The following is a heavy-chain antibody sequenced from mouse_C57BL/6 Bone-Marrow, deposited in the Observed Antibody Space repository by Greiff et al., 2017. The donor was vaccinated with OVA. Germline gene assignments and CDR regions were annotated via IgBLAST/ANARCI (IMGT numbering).Heavy chain of an antibody. CDR2: ISSGGSYT. CDR3: AIQGEHFDY. CDR1: GFTFSSYG. J-gene: IGHJ2*01. V-gene: IGHV5-6*01. Sequence: EVMLVESGGDLVKPGGSLKLSCAASGFTFSSYGMSWVRQTPDKRLEWVATISSGGSYTYYPDSVKGRFTISRDNAKNTLYLQMSSLKSEDTAMYYCAIQGEHFDYWGQGTTLTVSS.